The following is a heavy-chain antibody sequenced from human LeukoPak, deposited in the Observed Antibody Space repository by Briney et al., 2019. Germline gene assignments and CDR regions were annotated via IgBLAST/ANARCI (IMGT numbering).Heavy chain of an antibody. CDR3: AKIANFYDSSGFYG. J-gene: IGHJ4*02. D-gene: IGHD3-22*01. V-gene: IGHV3-23*01. CDR2: ISGSGKFP. Sequence: PGGSLRLSCAASGFTFSSYAMTWVRQAPGKGLEWVSVISGSGKFPSYADSVKGRFTISRDNAKNTLCLQMNSLEAEDTAMYYCAKIANFYDSSGFYGWGQGTLVTVSS. CDR1: GFTFSSYA.